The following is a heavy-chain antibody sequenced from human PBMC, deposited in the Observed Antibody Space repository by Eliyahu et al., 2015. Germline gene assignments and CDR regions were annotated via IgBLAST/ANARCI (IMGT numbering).Heavy chain of an antibody. J-gene: IGHJ4*02. D-gene: IGHD3-10*01. V-gene: IGHV4-59*01. CDR3: ARQRVASDY. CDR1: GGSITSYY. Sequence: QVQLQESGPGLVKPSETLSLTCSVSGGSITSYYWSWIRXPPGKGLEWIGYIYSSGATNYNPSLESRVTISVDTSKNQFSLKLSSLTAADTAVYYCARQRVASDYWGQGTLVTVSA. CDR2: IYSSGAT.